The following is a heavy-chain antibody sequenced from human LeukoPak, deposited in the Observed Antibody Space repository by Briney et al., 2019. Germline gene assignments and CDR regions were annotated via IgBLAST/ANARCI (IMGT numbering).Heavy chain of an antibody. CDR1: GGSISGYY. D-gene: IGHD3-10*01. CDR2: INHSGST. J-gene: IGHJ3*02. Sequence: PSETLSLTCTVSGGSISGYYWSWIRQPPGKGLEWIGEINHSGSTNYNPSLKSRVTISVDTSKNQFSLKLSSVTAADTAVYYCARGKNLDYGSGSYYDAFDIWGQGTMVTVSS. V-gene: IGHV4-34*01. CDR3: ARGKNLDYGSGSYYDAFDI.